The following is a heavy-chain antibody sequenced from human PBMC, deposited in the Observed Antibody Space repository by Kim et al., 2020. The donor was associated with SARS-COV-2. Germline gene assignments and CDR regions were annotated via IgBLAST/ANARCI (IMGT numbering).Heavy chain of an antibody. CDR3: ARLVFLVS. J-gene: IGHJ5*02. CDR1: GYTFTAYR. D-gene: IGHD3-9*01. Sequence: GESLKISCRGSGYTFTAYRIDWVRQVPGKGLEWMGRIDPRDSHTDYSPSFQGRVTISTDNPVSSAYLQWSSLKTSDTAPYFFARLVFLVSWGRVARVAV. V-gene: IGHV5-10-1*01. CDR2: IDPRDSHT.